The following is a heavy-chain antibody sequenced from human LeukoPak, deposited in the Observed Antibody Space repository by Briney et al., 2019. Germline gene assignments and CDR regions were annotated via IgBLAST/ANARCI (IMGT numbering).Heavy chain of an antibody. CDR1: GFTFTTYW. V-gene: IGHV3-30-3*01. CDR2: ISYDGSNK. Sequence: GGSLRLSCAASGFTFTTYWMTWVRQAPGKGLEWVAVISYDGSNKYYADSVKGRFTISRDNSKNTLYLQMDSLRAEDTAVYYCARDFGVVTPSYYFDYWGQGTLVTVSS. D-gene: IGHD3-3*01. CDR3: ARDFGVVTPSYYFDY. J-gene: IGHJ4*02.